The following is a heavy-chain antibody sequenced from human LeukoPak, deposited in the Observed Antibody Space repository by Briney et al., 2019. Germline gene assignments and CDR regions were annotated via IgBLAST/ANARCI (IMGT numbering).Heavy chain of an antibody. CDR3: ASSLSSGWGPVDDY. CDR2: INPGGSNR. D-gene: IGHD6-19*01. CDR1: GITFSNYE. V-gene: IGHV3-48*03. J-gene: IGHJ4*02. Sequence: GGSLRLSCAASGITFSNYEMNWVRRAPGKGLEWVSYINPGGSNRFYAGSVRGRFTISRDDAKKSVYLQMNSLRAEDTAVYYCASSLSSGWGPVDDYWGQGIMVTVSS.